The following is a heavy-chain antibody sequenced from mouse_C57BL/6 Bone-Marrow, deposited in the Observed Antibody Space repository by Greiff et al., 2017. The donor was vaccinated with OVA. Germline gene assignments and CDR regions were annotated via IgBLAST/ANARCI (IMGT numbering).Heavy chain of an antibody. V-gene: IGHV1-54*01. J-gene: IGHJ1*03. CDR3: AISPDV. CDR1: GYAFTNYL. CDR2: INPGSGGT. Sequence: QVQLQQSGAELVRPGTSVKVSCKASGYAFTNYLIEWVKQRPGQGLEWIGVINPGSGGTNYNEKFKGKATLTADKSSSTAYMQLSSLTSEDSAVYFCAISPDVWGTGTTVTVSS.